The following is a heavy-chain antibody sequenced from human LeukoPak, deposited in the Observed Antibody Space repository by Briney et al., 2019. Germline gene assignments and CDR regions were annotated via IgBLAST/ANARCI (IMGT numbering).Heavy chain of an antibody. Sequence: GRSLSLSCAASGFTFNEYAIHWVRQAPGKGLEWVAVVSSDGINKYYADSVKGRFTISRDNSKNTLYLQMNSLRPEDTAVYYCAREKDYGDHIDFWGQGTLVTVSS. CDR1: GFTFNEYA. J-gene: IGHJ4*02. D-gene: IGHD4-17*01. V-gene: IGHV3-30-3*01. CDR2: VSSDGINK. CDR3: AREKDYGDHIDF.